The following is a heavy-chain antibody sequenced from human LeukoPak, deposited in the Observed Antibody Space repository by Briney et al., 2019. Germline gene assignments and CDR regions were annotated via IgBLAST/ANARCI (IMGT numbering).Heavy chain of an antibody. Sequence: GGSLRLSCAASGFTFSSYSMNWVRQAPGKGLEWVSSISSSSSYIYYADSVKGRFTISRDNAKNSLYLQMNSLRAEDTAVYYCAGTDPNCSSTSCYSWDYYYGMDVWGQGTTVTVSS. CDR3: AGTDPNCSSTSCYSWDYYYGMDV. J-gene: IGHJ6*02. D-gene: IGHD2-2*02. CDR1: GFTFSSYS. V-gene: IGHV3-21*01. CDR2: ISSSSSYI.